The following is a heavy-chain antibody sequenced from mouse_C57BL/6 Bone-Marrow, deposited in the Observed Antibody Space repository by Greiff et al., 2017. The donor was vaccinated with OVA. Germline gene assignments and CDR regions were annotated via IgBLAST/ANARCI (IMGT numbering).Heavy chain of an antibody. CDR1: GYTFTSYW. V-gene: IGHV1-53*01. CDR3: ARGDFYYGNPYYFDY. CDR2: INPSNGGT. J-gene: IGHJ2*01. D-gene: IGHD2-1*01. Sequence: VQLQQPGTELVKPGASVKLSCKASGYTFTSYWMHWVKQRPGQGLEWIGNINPSNGGTNYNEKFKSKATLTVDKSSSTAYMQLSSLTSEDSAVYYCARGDFYYGNPYYFDYWGQGTTLTVSS.